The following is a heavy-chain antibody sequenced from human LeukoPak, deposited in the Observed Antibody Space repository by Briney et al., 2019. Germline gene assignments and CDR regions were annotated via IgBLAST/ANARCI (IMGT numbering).Heavy chain of an antibody. J-gene: IGHJ6*02. V-gene: IGHV1-69*13. CDR2: IIPIFGTA. CDR3: ARVVIAVAGPEVYYYYYGMDV. CDR1: GGTFSSYA. Sequence: GASVKVSCKASGGTFSSYAISWVRQAPGQGLEWMGGIIPIFGTANYAQKFQGRVTITADESTSTAYMELSSLRSEDTAVYYCARVVIAVAGPEVYYYYYGMDVWGQGTTVTASS. D-gene: IGHD6-19*01.